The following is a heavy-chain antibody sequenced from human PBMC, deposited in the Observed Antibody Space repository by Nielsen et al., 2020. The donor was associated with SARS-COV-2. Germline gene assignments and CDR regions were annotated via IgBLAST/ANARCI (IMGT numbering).Heavy chain of an antibody. V-gene: IGHV4-4*02. J-gene: IGHJ6*02. CDR3: ARAAAGTTHYGMDV. CDR2: IYHSGST. CDR1: GGSISSSNW. D-gene: IGHD6-13*01. Sequence: SETLSLTCAVSGGSISSSNWWSWVRQPPGKGLEWIGEIYHSGSTNYNPSLKSRVTISVDTSKNQFSLKLSSVTAADTAVYYCARAAAGTTHYGMDVWGQGTTVTVSS.